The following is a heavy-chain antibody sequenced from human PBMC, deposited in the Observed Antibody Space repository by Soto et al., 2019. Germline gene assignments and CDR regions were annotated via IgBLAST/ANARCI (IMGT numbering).Heavy chain of an antibody. Sequence: QVQLVESGGGVVQPGRSLRLSCGASGFTLSSYGMHWVRQAPGKGLEWVAVIWHDGSNKYYADSMKGRFTISRDNSKNTLYLQTNSLRGEEKAVYYCARDRGRDGPIEYWGQGTLVTVSS. D-gene: IGHD3-10*01. J-gene: IGHJ4*02. CDR1: GFTLSSYG. CDR2: IWHDGSNK. CDR3: ARDRGRDGPIEY. V-gene: IGHV3-33*01.